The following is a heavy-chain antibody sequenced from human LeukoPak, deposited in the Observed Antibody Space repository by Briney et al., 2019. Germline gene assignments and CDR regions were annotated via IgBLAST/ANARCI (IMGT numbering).Heavy chain of an antibody. D-gene: IGHD1-7*01. Sequence: GGSLRLSCAASGFNVSSNYMSWVRQAPGKGLEWVSLIYSDGSTYCADSVKGRFTISRDNSKNTLYLQMNSLRAEDTAVYYCAKDQRLELLYYFDYWGQGTLVTVSS. CDR3: AKDQRLELLYYFDY. J-gene: IGHJ4*02. CDR2: IYSDGST. CDR1: GFNVSSNY. V-gene: IGHV3-66*02.